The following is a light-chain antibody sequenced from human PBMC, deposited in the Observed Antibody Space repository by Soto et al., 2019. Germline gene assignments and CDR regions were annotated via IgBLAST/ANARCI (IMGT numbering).Light chain of an antibody. CDR2: KAS. V-gene: IGKV1-5*03. J-gene: IGKJ2*01. CDR1: QSISSW. Sequence: DIQMTQSPSTLSASVGDRVTITCRASQSISSWLAWYQQKPGKAPKLLIYKASSLESGVPSRFSGSGSGTEFTLTISRVEPGDSAVYYCQQTFHSPRTFGQGTSLEIK. CDR3: QQTFHSPRT.